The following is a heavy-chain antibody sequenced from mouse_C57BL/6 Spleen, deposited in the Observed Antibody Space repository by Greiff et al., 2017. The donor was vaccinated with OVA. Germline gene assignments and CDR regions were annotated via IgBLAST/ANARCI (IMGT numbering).Heavy chain of an antibody. J-gene: IGHJ2*01. V-gene: IGHV1-18*01. D-gene: IGHD2-1*01. CDR1: GYTFTDYN. Sequence: EVQLQESGPELVKPGASVKIPCKASGYTFTDYNMDWVKQSHGKSLEWIGDINPNNGGTIYNQKFKGKATLTVDKSSSTAYMELRSLTSEDTAVYYCARQVYYGNYVDYWGQGTTLTVSS. CDR3: ARQVYYGNYVDY. CDR2: INPNNGGT.